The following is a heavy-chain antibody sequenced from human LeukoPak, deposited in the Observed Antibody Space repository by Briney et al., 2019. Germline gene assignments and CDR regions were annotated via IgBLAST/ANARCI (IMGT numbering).Heavy chain of an antibody. CDR3: ARELKGIVVVPAALSYWYFDL. CDR1: GGTFSSYT. CDR2: IIPILGIA. J-gene: IGHJ2*01. V-gene: IGHV1-69*04. Sequence: VASVKVSCKASGGTFSSYTISWVRQAPGQGLEWMGRIIPILGIANYAQKFQGRVTITADKSTSTAYMELSSLRSEDTAVYYCARELKGIVVVPAALSYWYFDLWGRGTLVTVSS. D-gene: IGHD2-2*01.